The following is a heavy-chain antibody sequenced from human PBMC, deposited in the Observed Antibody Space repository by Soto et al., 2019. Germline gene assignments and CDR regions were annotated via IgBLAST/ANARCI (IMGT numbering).Heavy chain of an antibody. V-gene: IGHV3-15*01. CDR2: VRSQGDGGAA. CDR1: GFNFSNAW. J-gene: IGHJ4*02. CDR3: ITEPLR. Sequence: QLVESGGGFVKPGMSLRLTCEASGFNFSNAWMTWVRQAPGKGLERVGLVRSQGDGGAADYAAPVRGRFTIARYDSQNLVFLHMDNLQPEDTAVYYCITEPLRWGQGPLVTVSS.